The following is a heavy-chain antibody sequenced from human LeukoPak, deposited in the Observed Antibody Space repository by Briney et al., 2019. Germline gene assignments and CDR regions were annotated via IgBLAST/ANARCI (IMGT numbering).Heavy chain of an antibody. CDR2: IKQDGSEK. J-gene: IGHJ4*02. CDR1: GFAFSSYW. D-gene: IGHD6-19*01. Sequence: GESLRLSCAVSGFAFSSYWMTWVRQAPGKGLEWVAHIKQDGSEKYYVDSVKGRFTISRDNAKSSLYLQMNSLRAEDTAVYHCASASSSGPYYFDYWGQGTLVTVSS. CDR3: ASASSSGPYYFDY. V-gene: IGHV3-7*01.